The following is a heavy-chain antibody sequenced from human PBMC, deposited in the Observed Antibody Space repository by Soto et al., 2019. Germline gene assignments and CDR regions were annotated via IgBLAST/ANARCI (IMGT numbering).Heavy chain of an antibody. D-gene: IGHD5-18*01. CDR2: IYTSGST. CDR1: GGSISSYY. CDR3: ARVGYSYGYGGWFDP. J-gene: IGHJ5*02. V-gene: IGHV4-4*07. Sequence: SETLSLTCTVSGGSISSYYWSWIRQPAGKGLEWIGRIYTSGSTNSNPARKSRVTMSVDTSKNQFSLKLSSVTAADTAVYYCARVGYSYGYGGWFDPWGQGTLVTVS.